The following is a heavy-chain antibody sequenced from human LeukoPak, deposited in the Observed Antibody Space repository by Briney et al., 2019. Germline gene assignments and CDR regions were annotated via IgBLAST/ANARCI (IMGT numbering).Heavy chain of an antibody. J-gene: IGHJ4*02. D-gene: IGHD2-21*01. CDR2: ISTDGGGT. V-gene: IGHV3-64D*06. Sequence: PGGSLRLSCSASGFTFNIYAMHWVRQAPGKGLEYVSAISTDGGGTHYADSVKGRFTISRDNSKNTLYLQMSSLRTEDTAVYYCVKYHNSCYSVWGQGTLVAVSS. CDR1: GFTFNIYA. CDR3: VKYHNSCYSV.